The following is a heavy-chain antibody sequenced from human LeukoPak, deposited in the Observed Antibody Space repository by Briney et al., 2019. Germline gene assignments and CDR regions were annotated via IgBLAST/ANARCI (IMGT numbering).Heavy chain of an antibody. CDR1: DGSISSSSYY. D-gene: IGHD3-22*01. Sequence: SETLSLTCTVSDGSISSSSYYWGWIRQPPGKGLEWIGSIYYSGSTYYSPSLKSRVAISVDTSKNQFPLKLSSVTAADTAVYYCARDQDYYDSRGMNAFDIWGQGTMVTVSS. CDR3: ARDQDYYDSRGMNAFDI. J-gene: IGHJ3*02. CDR2: IYYSGST. V-gene: IGHV4-39*06.